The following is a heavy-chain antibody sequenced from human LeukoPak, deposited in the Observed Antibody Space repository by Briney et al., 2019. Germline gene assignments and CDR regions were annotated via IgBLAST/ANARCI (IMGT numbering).Heavy chain of an antibody. CDR1: GGSLSNYY. V-gene: IGHV4-34*01. J-gene: IGHJ6*02. CDR3: VRSYNYGPFV. CDR2: INPGGGT. D-gene: IGHD5-24*01. Sequence: SETLSLTCGVYGGSLSNYYWSWIRQSPGKGLEWIGEINPGGGTNYNPSLKSRVAMSVDMSKNQFSLKLNSATAADTAVYYCVRSYNYGPFVWGQGTTVTVSS.